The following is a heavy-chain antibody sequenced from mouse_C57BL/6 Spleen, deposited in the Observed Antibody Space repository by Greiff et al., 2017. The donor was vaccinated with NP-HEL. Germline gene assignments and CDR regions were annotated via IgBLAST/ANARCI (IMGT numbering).Heavy chain of an antibody. J-gene: IGHJ1*03. D-gene: IGHD1-1*01. Sequence: EVKLVESGGGLVKPGGSLKLSCAASGFTFSDYGMHWVRQAPEKGLEWVAYISSGSSTIYYADTVKGRFTISRDNAKNTLFLQMTSLRSEDTAMYYCARSYGSSYGDWYFDVWGTGTTVTVSS. CDR1: GFTFSDYG. CDR3: ARSYGSSYGDWYFDV. CDR2: ISSGSSTI. V-gene: IGHV5-17*01.